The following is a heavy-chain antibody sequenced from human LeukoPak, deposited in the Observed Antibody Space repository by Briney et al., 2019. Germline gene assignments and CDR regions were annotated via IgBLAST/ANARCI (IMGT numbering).Heavy chain of an antibody. J-gene: IGHJ4*02. D-gene: IGHD3-16*02. CDR1: GGSFSGYY. CDR2: INHSGST. V-gene: IGHV4-34*01. CDR3: ARVGTMITFGGVIRKGSFDY. Sequence: PSETLSLXCAVYGGSFSGYYWSWIRQPPGKGLEWIGEINHSGSTNYNPSLKSRVTISVDTSKNQFSLKLSSVTAADTAVYYCARVGTMITFGGVIRKGSFDYWGQGTLVTVSS.